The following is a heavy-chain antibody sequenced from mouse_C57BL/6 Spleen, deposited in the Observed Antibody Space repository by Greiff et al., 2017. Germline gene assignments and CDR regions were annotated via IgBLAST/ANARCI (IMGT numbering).Heavy chain of an antibody. Sequence: QVQLQQPGAELVRPGSSVKLSCKASGYTFTSYWMHWVKQRPIQGLEWIGNIDPSDSETHYNQKFKDKATLTVDKYSSPAYMQLSSLTSEDSAVYYCARGAMPYGNSPDYWGQGTSVTVSS. CDR1: GYTFTSYW. J-gene: IGHJ4*01. CDR3: ARGAMPYGNSPDY. D-gene: IGHD2-1*01. V-gene: IGHV1-52*01. CDR2: IDPSDSET.